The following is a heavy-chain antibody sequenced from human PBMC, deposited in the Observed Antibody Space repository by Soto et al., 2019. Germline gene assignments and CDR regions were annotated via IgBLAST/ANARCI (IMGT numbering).Heavy chain of an antibody. CDR3: ARSDTVAAKGFDY. Sequence: EVQLVESGGGLVQPGGSLRLSCAASGFTFSSYEMNWVRQAPGKGLEWVSYISSSGSTIYYADSVKGRFTISRDNAKNSLYLQMNSLRAEDTAVYYCARSDTVAAKGFDYWGQGTLVTVSS. J-gene: IGHJ4*02. CDR2: ISSSGSTI. D-gene: IGHD5-12*01. V-gene: IGHV3-48*03. CDR1: GFTFSSYE.